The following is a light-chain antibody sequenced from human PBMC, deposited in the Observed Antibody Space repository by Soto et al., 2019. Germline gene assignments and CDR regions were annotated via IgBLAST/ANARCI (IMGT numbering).Light chain of an antibody. CDR1: SSNIGTNY. Sequence: QSVLTQPPSASGTPGQRVTISCSGSSSNIGTNYVYWYQQLPGTAPKLLIYRNNQRPSGVPDRFSGSKSGTSASLAISGLRSEDEADYYCCSYTSTNSRVFGGGTKLTVL. CDR2: RNN. V-gene: IGLV1-47*01. J-gene: IGLJ3*02. CDR3: CSYTSTNSRV.